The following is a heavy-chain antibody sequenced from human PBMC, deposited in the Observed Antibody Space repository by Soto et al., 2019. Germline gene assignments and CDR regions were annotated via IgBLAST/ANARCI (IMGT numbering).Heavy chain of an antibody. CDR3: ESDPPPGDSSPQVFDY. V-gene: IGHV1-69*04. D-gene: IGHD6-6*01. Sequence: QVQLAQSGAEVKKPGSSVKVSCKASGGTFSSYAISWVRQAPGQGLEWMGRIIPILGIANSAQKFQGRVTITADQSTGPACMELSSLRSEDTAGYYCESDPPPGDSSPQVFDYWGQGTLVTVSS. CDR1: GGTFSSYA. CDR2: IIPILGIA. J-gene: IGHJ4*02.